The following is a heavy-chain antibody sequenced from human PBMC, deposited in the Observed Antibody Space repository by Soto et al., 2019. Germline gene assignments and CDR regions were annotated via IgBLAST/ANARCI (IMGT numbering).Heavy chain of an antibody. CDR3: ARLVVGSSWYYFDY. CDR1: GGSISSGGYY. Sequence: PSETLSLTCTVSGGSISSGGYYWSWIRQYPGKGLEWIGSIYYSGSTYYNPSLKSRVTISVDTSKNQFSLKLRSVTAADTAVYYCARLVVGSSWYYFDYWGQGTLVTVSS. CDR2: IYYSGST. V-gene: IGHV4-39*01. D-gene: IGHD6-13*01. J-gene: IGHJ4*02.